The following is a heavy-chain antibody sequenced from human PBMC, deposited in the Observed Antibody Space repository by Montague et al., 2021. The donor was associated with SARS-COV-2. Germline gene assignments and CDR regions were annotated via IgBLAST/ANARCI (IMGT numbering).Heavy chain of an antibody. J-gene: IGHJ6*02. D-gene: IGHD2-21*02. Sequence: SETLSLTCAVYGGSFSGYYWSWIRQPPGKGLGWVGSIYYSGSTYYDPSLRSRVTISVDTSKNQFSLMLSSVIAADTAVYYCASLIVVVTAPNYYGMDVWGQGTTVTVSS. CDR2: IYYSGST. CDR3: ASLIVVVTAPNYYGMDV. CDR1: GGSFSGYY. V-gene: IGHV4-34*01.